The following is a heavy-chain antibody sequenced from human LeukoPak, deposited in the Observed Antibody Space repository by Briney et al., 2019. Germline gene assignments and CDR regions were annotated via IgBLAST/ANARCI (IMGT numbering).Heavy chain of an antibody. J-gene: IGHJ4*02. V-gene: IGHV1-2*02. CDR1: GYTFTGYY. CDR2: INPNSGGT. Sequence: ASVKVSCKASGYTFTGYYMHWVRQAPGQGLEWMGWINPNSGGTNYEQKFQGRVTMTRDTSISTAYMELSRLRSDDTAVYYCARAYGGNSVDYWGQGTLVTVSS. D-gene: IGHD4-23*01. CDR3: ARAYGGNSVDY.